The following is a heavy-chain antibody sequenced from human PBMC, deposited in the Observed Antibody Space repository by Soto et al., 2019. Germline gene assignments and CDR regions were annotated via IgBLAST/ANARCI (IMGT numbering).Heavy chain of an antibody. V-gene: IGHV4-30-2*01. Sequence: KPSETLSLTCAVSGGSISSGLSSWSWIRQPPGKGLEWIGYIYHSGSSSYNPSLKSRVTISIDKSKNHFSLNLTSVTAADTAVYYCARDVGDFVGRHIDNWGRGTLVTVSS. CDR2: IYHSGSS. D-gene: IGHD4-17*01. J-gene: IGHJ4*02. CDR1: GGSISSGLSS. CDR3: ARDVGDFVGRHIDN.